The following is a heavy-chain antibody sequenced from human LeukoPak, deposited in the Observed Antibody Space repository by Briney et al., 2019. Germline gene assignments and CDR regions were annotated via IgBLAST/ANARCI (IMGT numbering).Heavy chain of an antibody. CDR1: GYSLTELS. CDR2: INPNSGGT. V-gene: IGHV1-2*04. D-gene: IGHD5-12*01. CDR3: ARGTYSGYEIDY. J-gene: IGHJ4*02. Sequence: ASVKVSCKVSGYSLTELSMHWVRQAPGQGLEWMGWINPNSGGTNYAQKFQGWVTMTRDTSISTAYMELSRLRSDDTAVYYCARGTYSGYEIDYWGQGTLVTVSS.